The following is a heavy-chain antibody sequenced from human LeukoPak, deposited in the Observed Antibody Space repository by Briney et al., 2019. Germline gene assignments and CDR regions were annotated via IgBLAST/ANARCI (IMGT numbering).Heavy chain of an antibody. D-gene: IGHD6-13*01. CDR3: AKGHSSTWYRDFDY. CDR1: GFTFSSYG. Sequence: PGGSLRLSCAASGFTFSSYGMHWVRQSPGKGLEWVSGISGSSFTTYYADSVKGRFTISRDNSKNTLYLQMNSLRAEDTAVYYCAKGHSSTWYRDFDYWGQGTLVTVSS. J-gene: IGHJ4*02. CDR2: ISGSSFTT. V-gene: IGHV3-23*01.